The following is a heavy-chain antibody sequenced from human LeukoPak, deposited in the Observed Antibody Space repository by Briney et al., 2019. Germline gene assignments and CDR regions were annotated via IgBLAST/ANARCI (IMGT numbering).Heavy chain of an antibody. Sequence: SETLSLTCAVSGGSISSSNWWSWVRQPPGKGLEWIGEIYHSGSTNYNPSLKSRVTISVDTSKNQFSLKLSSVTAADTAVYYCARASSSGLVGGYYFDYWGQGTLVTVSS. CDR3: ARASSSGLVGGYYFDY. CDR2: IYHSGST. V-gene: IGHV4-4*02. J-gene: IGHJ4*02. D-gene: IGHD6-19*01. CDR1: GGSISSSNW.